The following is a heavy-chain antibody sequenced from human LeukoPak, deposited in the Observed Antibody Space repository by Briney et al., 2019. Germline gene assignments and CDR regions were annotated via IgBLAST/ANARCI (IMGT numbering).Heavy chain of an antibody. CDR3: AREGSGWYPGPVDY. J-gene: IGHJ4*02. V-gene: IGHV4-59*01. D-gene: IGHD6-19*01. CDR1: GGSISSYY. Sequence: SETLSLTCTVSGGSISSYYWSWIRQPSGKGLEWIGYIYYSGSTNYNPSLKSRVTISVDTSKNQFSLKLSSVTAADTAVYYCAREGSGWYPGPVDYWGQGTLVTVSS. CDR2: IYYSGST.